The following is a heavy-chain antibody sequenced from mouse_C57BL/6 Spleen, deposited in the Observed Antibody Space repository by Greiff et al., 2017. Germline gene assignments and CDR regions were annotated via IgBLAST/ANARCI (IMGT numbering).Heavy chain of an antibody. CDR2: IDPSDSYT. Sequence: QVQLKESGAELMKPGASVKLSCKATGYTFTGYWIEWVKQRPGQGLEWIGVIDPSDSYTNYNQKFKGKATLTVDTSSSTAYMQLSSLTSEDSAVYYCARGYGSSAMDYWGQGTSVTVSS. CDR3: ARGYGSSAMDY. J-gene: IGHJ4*01. D-gene: IGHD1-1*01. V-gene: IGHV1-59*01. CDR1: GYTFTGYW.